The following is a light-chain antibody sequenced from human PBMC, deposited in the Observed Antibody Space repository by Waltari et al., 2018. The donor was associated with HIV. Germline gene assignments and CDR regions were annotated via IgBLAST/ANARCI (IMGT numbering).Light chain of an antibody. CDR3: QAWDSGTIV. CDR1: NLQPQY. CDR2: QDT. J-gene: IGLJ3*02. Sequence: SYDLTQPPSVSVSSGQTATVPCSGLNLQPQYVSWYQQRSGQSPVLVIYQDTKRPPGIPERFFGSTSENTATLTINETQPLDEAHYSCQAWDSGTIVFGGGTRLTVL. V-gene: IGLV3-1*01.